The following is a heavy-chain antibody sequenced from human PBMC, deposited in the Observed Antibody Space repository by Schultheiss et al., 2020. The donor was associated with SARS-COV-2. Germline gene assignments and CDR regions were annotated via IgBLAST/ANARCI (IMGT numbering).Heavy chain of an antibody. D-gene: IGHD2-15*01. J-gene: IGHJ6*02. CDR1: GFTFSSYG. V-gene: IGHV3-30*03. Sequence: GGSLRLSCAASGFTFSSYGMHWVRQAPGKGLEWVAVISYDGSNKYYADSVKGRFTISRDNSKNTLYLQMNSLRPEDTAAYYCARANSGGYYYGMDVWGQGTTVTVSS. CDR2: ISYDGSNK. CDR3: ARANSGGYYYGMDV.